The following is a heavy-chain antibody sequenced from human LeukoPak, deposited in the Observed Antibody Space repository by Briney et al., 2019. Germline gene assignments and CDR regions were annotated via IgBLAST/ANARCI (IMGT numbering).Heavy chain of an antibody. CDR1: GYSISNGYF. Sequence: SETLSLTCTVSGYSISNGYFWGWIRQSPGKGLEWIGSIYHSGSTYYTPSLKSRVTMSVDTSNNLLSLKLTSVTAADTAVYHCARFSGYCSANSCYPAYWGQGTLVSVSS. J-gene: IGHJ4*02. D-gene: IGHD2-15*01. CDR3: ARFSGYCSANSCYPAY. CDR2: IYHSGST. V-gene: IGHV4-38-2*02.